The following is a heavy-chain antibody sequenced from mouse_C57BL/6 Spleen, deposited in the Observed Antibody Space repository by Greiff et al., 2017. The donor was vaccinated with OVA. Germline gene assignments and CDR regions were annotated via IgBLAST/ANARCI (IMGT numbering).Heavy chain of an antibody. CDR2: IYPGNSDT. CDR1: GYTFTSYW. D-gene: IGHD2-3*01. CDR3: TIPIYDGYYFAY. Sequence: DVQLQESGTVLARPGASVKMSCKTSGYTFTSYWMHWVKQRPGQGLEWIGAIYPGNSDTSYNQKFKGKAKLTAVTSASTAYMELSSLTNEDSAVYYCTIPIYDGYYFAYWGQGTLVTVSA. V-gene: IGHV1-5*01. J-gene: IGHJ3*01.